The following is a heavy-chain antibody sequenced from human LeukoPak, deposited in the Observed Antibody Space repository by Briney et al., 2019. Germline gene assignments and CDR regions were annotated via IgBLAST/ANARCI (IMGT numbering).Heavy chain of an antibody. CDR3: ARDFCSGGSCYPDAFDI. CDR2: IWYDGTNT. CDR1: GFTFSSYG. D-gene: IGHD2-15*01. V-gene: IGHV3-33*01. Sequence: GESLRLSCAASGFTFSSYGMPWVRQAPGKRLDCVSVIWYDGTNTYYADSVKGRFTISRDNSKNTLYLQMNSLRAEDTAVYYCARDFCSGGSCYPDAFDIWGQGTMVTVSS. J-gene: IGHJ3*02.